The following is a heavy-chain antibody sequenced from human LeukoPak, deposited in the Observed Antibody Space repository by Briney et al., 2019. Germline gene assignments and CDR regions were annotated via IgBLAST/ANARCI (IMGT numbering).Heavy chain of an antibody. V-gene: IGHV3-7*05. CDR1: GFTFSSYW. J-gene: IGHJ6*02. CDR2: INQDGHEK. CDR3: VRDMDV. Sequence: GGALRLSCVTSGFTFSSYWMTWVGQAPGKGLEGVANINQDGHEKNYVESVKGRVTISRDNPKNSLYLQMNSLRAEDTAVYFCVRDMDVWAQGTTVTVS.